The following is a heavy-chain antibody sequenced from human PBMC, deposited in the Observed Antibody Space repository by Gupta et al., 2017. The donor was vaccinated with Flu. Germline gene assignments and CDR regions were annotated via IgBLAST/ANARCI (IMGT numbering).Heavy chain of an antibody. CDR2: INPDGSST. CDR3: ATVTSGC. CDR1: GSTFSSSY. V-gene: IGHV3-74*03. Sequence: EMQLVESGGGLVKPGGSLRLPCPASGSTFSSSYLQWVRQAPGKGLVWVSRINPDGSSTTYAESVKGRFTISRDNAKNTLYLQMNSLGDDDTAVYYCATVTSGCWGQGTLVTVSS. D-gene: IGHD4-17*01. J-gene: IGHJ4*02.